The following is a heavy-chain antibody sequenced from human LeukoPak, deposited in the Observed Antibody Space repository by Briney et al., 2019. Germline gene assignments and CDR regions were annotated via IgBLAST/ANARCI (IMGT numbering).Heavy chain of an antibody. CDR2: INPSGST. J-gene: IGHJ4*02. Sequence: SETLSLTCTVFGGAFSGYYWRWIRQPPAKGLEWVGEINPSGSTNYNPSLKTRVTISTDTSKNHFSLSLSSVTAAETGVYYCVRGSRVYCGGDCYYYWGQGTLVTVSS. D-gene: IGHD2-21*02. CDR3: VRGSRVYCGGDCYYY. V-gene: IGHV4-34*01. CDR1: GGAFSGYY.